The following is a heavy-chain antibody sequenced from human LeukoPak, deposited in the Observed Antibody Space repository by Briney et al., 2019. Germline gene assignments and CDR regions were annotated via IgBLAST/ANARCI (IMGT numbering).Heavy chain of an antibody. D-gene: IGHD6-6*01. CDR3: ARDFGSEVEQLVLTKFFDY. V-gene: IGHV1-2*02. CDR1: GYTFAGYY. J-gene: IGHJ4*02. Sequence: ASVKVSCTASGYTFAGYYMHWVRQAPGQGLEWMGWINPNSGGTNYAQKFQGRVTMTRDTSISTAYMELSRLRSDDTAVYYCARDFGSEVEQLVLTKFFDYWGQGTLVTVSS. CDR2: INPNSGGT.